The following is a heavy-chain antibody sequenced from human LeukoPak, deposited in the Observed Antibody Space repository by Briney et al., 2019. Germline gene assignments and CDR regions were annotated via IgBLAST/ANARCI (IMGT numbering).Heavy chain of an antibody. D-gene: IGHD1-14*01. CDR1: GASISNYY. CDR2: IHSGGSF. V-gene: IGHV4-4*07. Sequence: SETLSLTWSVSGASISNYYWSWIRQPAGKGLEWIGRIHSGGSFNYNPSLRSRVTMSVDTSNNHFFLRLNSVTAADTALYFCAREIGTITQDSFDIWGPGTVVTVSS. J-gene: IGHJ3*02. CDR3: AREIGTITQDSFDI.